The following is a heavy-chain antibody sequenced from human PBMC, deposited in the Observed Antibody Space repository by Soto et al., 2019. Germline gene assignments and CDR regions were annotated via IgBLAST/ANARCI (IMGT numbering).Heavy chain of an antibody. V-gene: IGHV4-39*01. J-gene: IGHJ4*02. CDR3: AGRDPIVGATDFDY. D-gene: IGHD1-26*01. CDR2: IYYSGST. CDR1: GGSISSSSYY. Sequence: PSETLTLTCTVSGGSISSSSYYWGWIRQPPGKGLEWIGSIYYSGSTYYNPSLKSRVTISVDTSKNQFSLKLSSVTAADTAVYYCAGRDPIVGATDFDYWGQGTLVTVSS.